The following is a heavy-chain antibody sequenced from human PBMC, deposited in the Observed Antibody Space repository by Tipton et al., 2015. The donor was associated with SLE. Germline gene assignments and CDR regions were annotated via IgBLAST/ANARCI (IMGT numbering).Heavy chain of an antibody. J-gene: IGHJ4*02. V-gene: IGHV5-51*03. D-gene: IGHD2-2*01. CDR2: IYPGDSDT. Sequence: QSGPEVKKPGESLKISCKGSGYSFTSYWIGWVRQMPGKGLEWMGIIYPGDSDTRYSPSFQGQVTISADKSISTAYLQWSSLKASDPAMYYCARLVMVVVPAAIGGPVGYGGQGTLVTVSS. CDR3: ARLVMVVVPAAIGGPVGY. CDR1: GYSFTSYW.